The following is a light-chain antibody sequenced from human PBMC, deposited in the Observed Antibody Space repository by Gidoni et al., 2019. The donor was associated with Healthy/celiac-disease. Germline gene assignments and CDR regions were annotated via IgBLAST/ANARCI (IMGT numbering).Light chain of an antibody. CDR2: DAS. V-gene: IGKV1-5*01. CDR1: QSISSW. Sequence: IQMTQSPSTLSASVGDRVTITCRASQSISSWFAWYQQKPGKAPKLLIYDASSLGSGVAPRLSGSGAGTEFTLTISSLQPDDFATYYCQQYNSYSPWAFGQGTKVEIK. J-gene: IGKJ1*01. CDR3: QQYNSYSPWA.